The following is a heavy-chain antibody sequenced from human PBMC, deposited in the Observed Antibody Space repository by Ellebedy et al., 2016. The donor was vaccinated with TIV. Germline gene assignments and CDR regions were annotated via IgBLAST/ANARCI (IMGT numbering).Heavy chain of an antibody. CDR2: IYHSGST. J-gene: IGHJ6*02. Sequence: SETLSLXXAVSGGSISSSNWWSWVRQPLGKGLEWIGEIYHSGSTHYNPSLKSRVTISVDKSKNQFSLKLSSVTAADTAVYYCARAWGFKLNYFYYGMDVWGQGTTVTVSS. CDR1: GGSISSSNW. D-gene: IGHD1-7*01. V-gene: IGHV4-4*02. CDR3: ARAWGFKLNYFYYGMDV.